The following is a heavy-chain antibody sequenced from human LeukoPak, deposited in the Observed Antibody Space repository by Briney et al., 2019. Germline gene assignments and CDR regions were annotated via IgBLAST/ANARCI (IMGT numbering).Heavy chain of an antibody. CDR1: GGTFSSYA. Sequence: SVKVSCKASGGTFSSYAISWVRQAPGQGLEWMGRIIPILGIANYAQKFQGRVTITTDESTSTAYMELSSLRSEDTAVYYCARAYCGGDCYSGYYYYYYMDVWGKGTTVTVSS. CDR2: IIPILGIA. D-gene: IGHD2-21*01. CDR3: ARAYCGGDCYSGYYYYYYMDV. J-gene: IGHJ6*03. V-gene: IGHV1-69*04.